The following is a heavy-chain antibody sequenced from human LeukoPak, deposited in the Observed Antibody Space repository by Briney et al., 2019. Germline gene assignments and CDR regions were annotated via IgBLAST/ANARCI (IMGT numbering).Heavy chain of an antibody. CDR3: ARHPMVRGVKLWFDP. Sequence: SETLSLTCTVSGGSISSSSYYWGWIRQPPGKGLEWIGSIYYSGSTYYNPSLKSRVTISVDTSKNQFSLKLSSVTAADTAVYYCARHPMVRGVKLWFDPWGQGTLVTVSS. V-gene: IGHV4-39*01. D-gene: IGHD3-10*01. J-gene: IGHJ5*02. CDR1: GGSISSSSYY. CDR2: IYYSGST.